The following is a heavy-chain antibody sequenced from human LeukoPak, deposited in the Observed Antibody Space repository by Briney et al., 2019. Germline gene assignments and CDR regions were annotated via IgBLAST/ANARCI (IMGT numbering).Heavy chain of an antibody. CDR1: GYTFTGYY. V-gene: IGHV1-2*02. J-gene: IGHJ6*03. CDR2: INPNSGGT. D-gene: IGHD3-22*01. Sequence: ASVKVSCKASGYTFTGYYMHRVRQAPGQGLEWMGWINPNSGGTNYAQKFQGRVTMTRDTSISTAYMELSRLRSDDTAVYYCARDYYDTSSPRCGYYMEVWGKGTTVTISS. CDR3: ARDYYDTSSPRCGYYMEV.